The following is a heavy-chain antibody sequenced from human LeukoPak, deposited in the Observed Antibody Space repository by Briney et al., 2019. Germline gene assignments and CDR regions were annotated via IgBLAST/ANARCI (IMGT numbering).Heavy chain of an antibody. D-gene: IGHD3-22*01. V-gene: IGHV3-30*02. CDR2: IRYDGSNK. CDR3: AKEGSYYYDSSGYKYYFDY. Sequence: GGSLRLSCAASGFTFSSYGMHWVRQAPGKGLEWVAFIRYDGSNKYYADSVKGRFTISRDNSKNTLYLQMNSLRAEDTAVYYCAKEGSYYYDSSGYKYYFDYWGQGTLVTVSS. J-gene: IGHJ4*02. CDR1: GFTFSSYG.